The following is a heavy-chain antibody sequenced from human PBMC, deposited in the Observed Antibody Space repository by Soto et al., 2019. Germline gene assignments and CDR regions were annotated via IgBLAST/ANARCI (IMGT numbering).Heavy chain of an antibody. Sequence: SETLSLTCAVSGFSISSGYFWGWIRQPPGKGPEWRGSSYHSGTTYYNPSVKGRVTISVDTSKNQFSLKMSSVTAADTAVYYCARDSSGYYWFDPWGQGTLVTRLL. V-gene: IGHV4-38-2*02. J-gene: IGHJ5*02. CDR2: SYHSGTT. D-gene: IGHD3-22*01. CDR1: GFSISSGYF. CDR3: ARDSSGYYWFDP.